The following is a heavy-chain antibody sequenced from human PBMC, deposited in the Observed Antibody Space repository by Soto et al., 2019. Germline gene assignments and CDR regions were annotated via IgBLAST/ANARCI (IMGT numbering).Heavy chain of an antibody. CDR2: IYHSGST. CDR1: CYSISSGYY. J-gene: IGHJ4*02. CDR3: ARDNGDLDY. V-gene: IGHV4-38-2*02. D-gene: IGHD4-17*01. Sequence: SETLSLTCAVSCYSISSGYYWGWIRQPPGKGLEWIGSIYHSGSTYYNPSLKSRVTISVDTSKNQFSLKLSSVTASDTAVYYCARDNGDLDYWGQGTLVTVSS.